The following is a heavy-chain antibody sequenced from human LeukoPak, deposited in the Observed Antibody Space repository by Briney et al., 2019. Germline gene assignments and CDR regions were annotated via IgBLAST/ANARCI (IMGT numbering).Heavy chain of an antibody. CDR2: ISWNSGSI. V-gene: IGHV3-9*01. CDR3: AKDRKGAAAYYGMDV. D-gene: IGHD6-13*01. CDR1: GFTFDDYA. Sequence: GGSLRLSCAASGFTFDDYAMHWVRQAPGKGLEWVSGISWNSGSIGYADSVKGRFTISRDNAKNSLYLQMNSLRAEDTALYYCAKDRKGAAAYYGMDVWGQGTTVTVSS. J-gene: IGHJ6*02.